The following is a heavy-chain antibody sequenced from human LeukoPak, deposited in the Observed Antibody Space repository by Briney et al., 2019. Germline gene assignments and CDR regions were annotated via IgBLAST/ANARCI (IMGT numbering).Heavy chain of an antibody. V-gene: IGHV3-74*01. D-gene: IGHD1-26*01. CDR3: ARALSGTQCLDY. CDR1: GFTFSVYW. Sequence: GGSLRLSCAASGFTFSVYWMHWVRQAPGKGLVWVSRINSDGYADSVKGRFTISRANATNTMYLQMNSLGAEDTAVYYCARALSGTQCLDYWGQGTLVTVSS. CDR2: INSDG. J-gene: IGHJ4*02.